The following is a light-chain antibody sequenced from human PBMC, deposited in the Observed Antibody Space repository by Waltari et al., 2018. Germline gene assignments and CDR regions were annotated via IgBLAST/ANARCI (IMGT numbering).Light chain of an antibody. Sequence: DVQMTQSPSTLYASVGDRVTITCRASQSIYNWLAWYQQKPGKAPKLLIYKASSLESGVPSRVSGSGSGTEFTLTISSLQPDDFATYYCQQTYSVPLTFGPGTKVDLK. V-gene: IGKV1-5*03. CDR1: QSIYNW. CDR3: QQTYSVPLT. CDR2: KAS. J-gene: IGKJ3*01.